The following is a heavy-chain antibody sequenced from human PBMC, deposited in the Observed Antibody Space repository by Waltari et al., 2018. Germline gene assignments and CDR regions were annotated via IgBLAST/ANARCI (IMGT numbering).Heavy chain of an antibody. CDR3: ATAYCGGDCYSAEYFQH. V-gene: IGHV1-24*01. CDR2: FDPEDGET. Sequence: QVQLVQSGAEVKKPGASVTVSCTVSGYTLTELSMHWVRPAPGKGLEWMGGFDPEDGETIYAPKFQGRVTMTEDTSTDTAYMELSSLRSEDTAVYYCATAYCGGDCYSAEYFQHWGQGTLVTVSS. D-gene: IGHD2-21*01. J-gene: IGHJ1*01. CDR1: GYTLTELS.